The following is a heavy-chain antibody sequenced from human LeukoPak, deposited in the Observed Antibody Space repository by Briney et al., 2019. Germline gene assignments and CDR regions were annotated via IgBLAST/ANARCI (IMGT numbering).Heavy chain of an antibody. D-gene: IGHD1-26*01. V-gene: IGHV3-74*01. CDR2: INTDGGSI. CDR3: ARDKKVGATNFDY. J-gene: IGHJ4*02. CDR1: GFTFSAYW. Sequence: GGSLRLSCAASGFTFSAYWMHWVRQAPGKGLVWVSRINTDGGSIRYADSVKGRFTISRDNAKNSLYLQMNSLRAEDTAVYYCARDKKVGATNFDYWGQETLVTVSS.